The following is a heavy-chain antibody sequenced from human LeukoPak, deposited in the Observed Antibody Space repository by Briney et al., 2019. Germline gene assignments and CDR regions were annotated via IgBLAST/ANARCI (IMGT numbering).Heavy chain of an antibody. Sequence: ASVKVSCKASGYTFTSYGISWVRQAPGQGLEWMGWISAYNGNTNYAQKLQGRLTMTTDTSTSTAYMELRSLRSDDTAVYYCARGYALYSGRYIDFDYWGQGTLVTVSS. CDR1: GYTFTSYG. V-gene: IGHV1-18*01. CDR2: ISAYNGNT. J-gene: IGHJ4*02. D-gene: IGHD1-26*01. CDR3: ARGYALYSGRYIDFDY.